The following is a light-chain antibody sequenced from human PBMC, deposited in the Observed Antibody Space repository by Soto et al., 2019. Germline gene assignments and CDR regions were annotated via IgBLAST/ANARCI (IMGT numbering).Light chain of an antibody. V-gene: IGKV3-11*01. CDR2: DAS. CDR3: QQRSNWLT. CDR1: QSVSSY. Sequence: EIVLTQSPATLSLSPGERATLSCRASQSVSSYLAWYQQKPGQAPRLLIYDASSRATGIPARFSGSGSGTDFSFTISSLEPEDFAVYYCQQRSNWLTFGGGTKVDIK. J-gene: IGKJ4*01.